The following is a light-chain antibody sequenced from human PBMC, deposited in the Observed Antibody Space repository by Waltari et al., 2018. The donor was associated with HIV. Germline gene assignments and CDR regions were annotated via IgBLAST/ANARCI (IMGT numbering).Light chain of an antibody. CDR3: SSYAGNNNFVV. J-gene: IGLJ2*01. CDR2: EVN. CDR1: SSDVGGYNY. Sequence: QSALTQPPSASGSPGQSVTISCTGTSSDVGGYNYVSWYQQYPGKAPKLMIYEVNKRPSGVSDRFSGSKPGNMASLTVSGLQAEDEADYSCSSYAGNNNFVVFGGGTKLTVL. V-gene: IGLV2-8*01.